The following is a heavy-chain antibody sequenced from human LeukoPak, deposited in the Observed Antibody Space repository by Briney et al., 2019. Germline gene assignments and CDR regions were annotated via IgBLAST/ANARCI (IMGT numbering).Heavy chain of an antibody. D-gene: IGHD3-22*01. CDR2: IYYSGST. CDR3: AGGGNVVVITV. CDR1: GGSINSYY. Sequence: SETLSLTCTVSGGSINSYYWSWIRQPPGKGLEWIGYIYYSGSTNYNPSLKSRVPISVDTSKNQFSLKLSSVTAADTAVYYCAGGGNVVVITVWGQGTLVTVSS. J-gene: IGHJ4*02. V-gene: IGHV4-59*08.